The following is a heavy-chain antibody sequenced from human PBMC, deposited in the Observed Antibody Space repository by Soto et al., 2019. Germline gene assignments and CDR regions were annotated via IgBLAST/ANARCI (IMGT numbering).Heavy chain of an antibody. CDR1: GFTFDDYA. D-gene: IGHD1-26*01. CDR3: AKDRSSGRFYYYYGMDV. CDR2: ISWNSGNI. Sequence: PGGSLRLSCAASGFTFDDYAMHWVRQAPGKGLEWVSGISWNSGNIGYADSVKGRFTISRDNAKNSLYLQMNSLRPEDTALYYCAKDRSSGRFYYYYGMDVWGQGTTVTVSS. V-gene: IGHV3-9*01. J-gene: IGHJ6*02.